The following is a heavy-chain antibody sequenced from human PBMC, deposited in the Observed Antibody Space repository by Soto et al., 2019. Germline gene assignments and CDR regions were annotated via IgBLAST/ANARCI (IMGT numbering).Heavy chain of an antibody. V-gene: IGHV3-21*01. CDR2: ISSSSSYI. Sequence: PGGSLSLSCAASGFTFSSYSMNWVRQAPGKGLEWVSSISSSSSYIYYADSVKGRFTISRDNAKNSLYLQMNSLRAEDTAVYYCARLTVLDAFDIWGQGTMVTVSS. CDR1: GFTFSSYS. CDR3: ARLTVLDAFDI. D-gene: IGHD4-17*01. J-gene: IGHJ3*02.